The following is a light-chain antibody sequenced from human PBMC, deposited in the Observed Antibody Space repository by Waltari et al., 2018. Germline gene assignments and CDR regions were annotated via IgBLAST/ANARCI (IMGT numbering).Light chain of an antibody. CDR1: SGSVSSTSS. CDR3: SMYLGSGFWV. J-gene: IGLJ3*02. Sequence: QTVLTQEPSLSVSPGGTVTLTCALSSGSVSSTSSATCSQQTPCQAPRTLVYKGNGRSSGVPDRFSGSILGNKAALTITGAQADDGSDYYCSMYLGSGFWVFGGGTKLTVL. V-gene: IGLV8-61*01. CDR2: KGN.